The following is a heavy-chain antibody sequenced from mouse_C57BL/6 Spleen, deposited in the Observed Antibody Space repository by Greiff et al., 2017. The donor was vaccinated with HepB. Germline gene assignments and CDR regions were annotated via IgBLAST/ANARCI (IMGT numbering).Heavy chain of an antibody. CDR1: GYTFTDYY. V-gene: IGHV1-19*01. CDR2: INPYNGGT. D-gene: IGHD1-1*01. Sequence: EVQLQQSGPVLVKPGASVKMSCKASGYTFTDYYMNWVKQSHGKSLEWIGVINPYNGGTSYNQKFKGKATLTVDKSSSTAYMELNSLTSEDSAVYYCARGPTVAYFDYWGQGTTLTVSS. J-gene: IGHJ2*01. CDR3: ARGPTVAYFDY.